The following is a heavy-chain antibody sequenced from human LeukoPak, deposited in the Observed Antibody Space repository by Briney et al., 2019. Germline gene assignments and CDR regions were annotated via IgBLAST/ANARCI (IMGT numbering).Heavy chain of an antibody. CDR1: GFTFSSYW. J-gene: IGHJ6*01. CDR3: ARDSSAPRSYFALDV. CDR2: VSLDGIT. V-gene: IGHV4-4*02. D-gene: IGHD6-19*01. Sequence: PGGSLRLSCAASGFTFSSYWMSWVRQAPGKGLEWIGDVSLDGITNYNPSLLGRVTISLDKSAKQVSLRLTSVTAADTAIYYCARDSSAPRSYFALDVWGQGTTVTVSS.